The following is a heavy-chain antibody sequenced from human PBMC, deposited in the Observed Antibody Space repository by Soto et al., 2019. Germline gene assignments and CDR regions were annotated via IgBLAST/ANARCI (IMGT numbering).Heavy chain of an antibody. D-gene: IGHD2-8*02. CDR3: VRDQDTYGLAVFNF. V-gene: IGHV3-33*01. J-gene: IGHJ4*02. CDR1: GFTFSSYG. CDR2: IWYDGTTT. Sequence: AGALRLSCATSGFTFSSYGMHWVLQAQGKGLEWVAVIWYDGTTTTYADSVKGRFSISRDNAKNMLYLQMNNLRVEDTAVYYCVRDQDTYGLAVFNFWGQGTVVTVSS.